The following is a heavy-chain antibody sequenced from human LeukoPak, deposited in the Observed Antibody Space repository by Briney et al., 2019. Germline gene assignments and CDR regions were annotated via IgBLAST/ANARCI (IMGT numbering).Heavy chain of an antibody. Sequence: ASVKVSCKASGYTFTGYYMHWVRQAPGQGLEWMGWINPNSGGTNYAQKFQGRVTMTRDTSISTAYMELSRLRSDDTAVYYCARVRAPYSSSWWVTYYFDYWGQGTLVTVSS. CDR1: GYTFTGYY. J-gene: IGHJ4*02. CDR2: INPNSGGT. CDR3: ARVRAPYSSSWWVTYYFDY. V-gene: IGHV1-2*02. D-gene: IGHD6-13*01.